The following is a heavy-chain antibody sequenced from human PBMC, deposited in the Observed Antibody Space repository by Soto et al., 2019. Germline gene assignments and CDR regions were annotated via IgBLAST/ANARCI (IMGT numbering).Heavy chain of an antibody. Sequence: QVQLVQSGAEVKKPGASVKVSCKASGYTFTSYYMHWVRQAPGQGLEWMGIINPSGGSTSYAQKFQGRVTMTRDTSTSTVYMELSSLRYEDKAVYYCASCRSSWYLQHWGQGTMVTVSS. CDR3: ASCRSSWYLQH. V-gene: IGHV1-46*03. CDR1: GYTFTSYY. D-gene: IGHD6-13*01. J-gene: IGHJ1*01. CDR2: INPSGGST.